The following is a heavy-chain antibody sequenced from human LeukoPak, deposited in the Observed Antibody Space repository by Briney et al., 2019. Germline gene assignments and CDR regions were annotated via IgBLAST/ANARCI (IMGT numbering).Heavy chain of an antibody. J-gene: IGHJ4*02. V-gene: IGHV1-2*02. D-gene: IGHD6-13*01. CDR3: ARAYSSSWTSFDY. CDR2: INPNSGGT. CDR1: GYTFTGYY. Sequence: ASVKVSCKASGYTFTGYYMHWVRQAPGQGLEWMGWINPNSGGTNYAQKFQGRVTMTRDTSISTAYMELSRLRSDDTAVYYCARAYSSSWTSFDYRGQGTLVTDSS.